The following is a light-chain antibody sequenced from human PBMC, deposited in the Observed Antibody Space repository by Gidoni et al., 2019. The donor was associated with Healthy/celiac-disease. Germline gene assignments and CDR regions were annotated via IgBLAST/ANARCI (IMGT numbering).Light chain of an antibody. V-gene: IGKV3-15*01. CDR1: QRVRSN. J-gene: IGKJ1*01. CDR3: QQYNNWPPWT. Sequence: EIVMTQSPATLSVSPGERATLSCRARQRVRSNLAWYQQKPGQAPRLLIYGASTRATGIPASFSGSGSGTEFTLTISSLQSEEFAVYYCQQYNNWPPWTFGQGTKVEIK. CDR2: GAS.